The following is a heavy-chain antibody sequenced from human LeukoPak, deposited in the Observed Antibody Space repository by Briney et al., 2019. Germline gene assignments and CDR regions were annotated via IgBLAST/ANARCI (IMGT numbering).Heavy chain of an antibody. V-gene: IGHV4-34*01. CDR3: ARTKSVVVPAARRGWFDP. CDR1: GGSISGYY. J-gene: IGHJ5*02. D-gene: IGHD2-2*01. CDR2: INHSGST. Sequence: SETLSLTCAVYGGSISGYYWSWIRQPPGKGLEWIGEINHSGSTNYNPSLKSRVTISVDTSKNQFSLKLSFVTAADTAVYYCARTKSVVVPAARRGWFDPWGQGTLVTVSS.